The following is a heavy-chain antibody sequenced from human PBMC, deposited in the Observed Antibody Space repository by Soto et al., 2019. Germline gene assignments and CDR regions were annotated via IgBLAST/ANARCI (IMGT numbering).Heavy chain of an antibody. Sequence: QVQLMQSGAEVKKPGASVKLSCKASGYTFTSPDIHWVRQAPGQRPERMGWINVGNGIAKYSQRFQGRVTITRDTAASTVDMHLRSLTSEDTAVYYCAVPGYPPHAAFDIWGQGTLVTVSS. D-gene: IGHD5-12*01. CDR1: GYTFTSPD. V-gene: IGHV1-3*01. CDR2: INVGNGIA. CDR3: AVPGYPPHAAFDI. J-gene: IGHJ3*02.